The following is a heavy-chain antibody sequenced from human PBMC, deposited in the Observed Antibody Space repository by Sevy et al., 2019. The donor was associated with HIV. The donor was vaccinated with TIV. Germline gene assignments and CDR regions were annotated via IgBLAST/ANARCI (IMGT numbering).Heavy chain of an antibody. CDR3: ARDGTLYCSSTSCYYYYGMDV. Sequence: LSLTCAASGFTFSSYAMHWVRQAPGKGLEWVAVISYDGSNKYYADSVKGRFTISRDNSKNTLYLQMNSLRAEDTAVYYCARDGTLYCSSTSCYYYYGMDVWGQGTTVTVSS. D-gene: IGHD2-2*01. J-gene: IGHJ6*02. CDR1: GFTFSSYA. CDR2: ISYDGSNK. V-gene: IGHV3-30*04.